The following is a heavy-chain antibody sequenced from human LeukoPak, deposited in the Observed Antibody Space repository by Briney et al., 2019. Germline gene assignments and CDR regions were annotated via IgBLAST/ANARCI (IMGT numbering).Heavy chain of an antibody. Sequence: GGSLRLSCAASGFTFSSYAMTWVRQAPGKGLEWVSTISGSGISTYYSDSVKGRFTISRDNSKNTPYLQMNSLRAEDTAVYYRAKGDNDILTGYYNSFDYWGQGTLVTVSS. CDR1: GFTFSSYA. D-gene: IGHD3-9*01. V-gene: IGHV3-23*01. CDR3: AKGDNDILTGYYNSFDY. CDR2: ISGSGIST. J-gene: IGHJ4*02.